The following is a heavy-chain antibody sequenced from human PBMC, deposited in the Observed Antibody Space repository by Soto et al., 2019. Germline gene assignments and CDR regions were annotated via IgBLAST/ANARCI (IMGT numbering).Heavy chain of an antibody. CDR2: IGTAGDT. CDR3: ARARAVTTGDAFDI. V-gene: IGHV3-13*01. J-gene: IGHJ3*02. Sequence: WGSLRLSCAASGFTFSSYDMHWVRQATGKGLEWVSAIGTAGDTYYPGSVKGRFTISRENAKNSLYLQMNSLRAGDTAVYYCARARAVTTGDAFDIWGQGTMVTVSS. CDR1: GFTFSSYD. D-gene: IGHD4-17*01.